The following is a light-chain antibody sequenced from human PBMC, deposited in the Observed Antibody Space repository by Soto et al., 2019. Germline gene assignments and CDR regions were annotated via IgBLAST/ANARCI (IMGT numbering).Light chain of an antibody. Sequence: AIRMTQSPSSFSASTGDRVTITCRASQGISTYLAWYQQKPGKAPKLLIYAASTLQSGVPSRFSGSGSGTDFTLTVSGLQSEDFATYYCQQYYDYPYTFGQGTELEI. CDR1: QGISTY. V-gene: IGKV1-8*01. J-gene: IGKJ2*01. CDR3: QQYYDYPYT. CDR2: AAS.